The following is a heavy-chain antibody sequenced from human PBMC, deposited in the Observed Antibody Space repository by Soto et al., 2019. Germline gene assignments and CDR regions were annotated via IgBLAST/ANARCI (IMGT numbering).Heavy chain of an antibody. D-gene: IGHD2-8*01. CDR2: ITGSGRDT. CDR3: AKNGLDNSPSSIDS. J-gene: IGHJ4*02. CDR1: GFTFRNNV. V-gene: IGHV3-23*01. Sequence: GGSLRLCCAASGFTFRNNVLSWVRQAPGKGLDWVSGITGSGRDTYYADSVKGRFTISRDNSKNMVFLQMNSLRAEDTALYYCAKNGLDNSPSSIDSWAPGTLVTVSS.